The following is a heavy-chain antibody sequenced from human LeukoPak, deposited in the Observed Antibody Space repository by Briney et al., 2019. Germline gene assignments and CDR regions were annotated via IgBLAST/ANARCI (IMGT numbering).Heavy chain of an antibody. Sequence: GGSLRLSCAASGFTFSSSWMSWVRQAPGKGLEWVANISPDGSETNYVDSVKGRFIISRDNAKNSLYLQMNSLRAEDTAVYYCARPRVPDSWGQGTLVTVSS. J-gene: IGHJ4*02. CDR3: ARPRVPDS. CDR2: ISPDGSET. V-gene: IGHV3-7*01. CDR1: GFTFSSSW.